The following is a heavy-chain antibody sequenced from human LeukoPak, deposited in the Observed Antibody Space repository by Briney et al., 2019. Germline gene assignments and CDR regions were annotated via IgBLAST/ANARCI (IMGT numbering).Heavy chain of an antibody. CDR3: ARGPTYWYFDL. CDR2: IYTSGST. J-gene: IGHJ2*01. Sequence: SETLSLTCADSGGSISSGTYYWSWIRQPAGKGLEWIGRIYTSGSTNYNPSLKSRVTISVDTSKNQFSLELTSVTAADTAAYYCARGPTYWYFDLWGRGTLVTVSS. V-gene: IGHV4-61*02. CDR1: GGSISSGTYY.